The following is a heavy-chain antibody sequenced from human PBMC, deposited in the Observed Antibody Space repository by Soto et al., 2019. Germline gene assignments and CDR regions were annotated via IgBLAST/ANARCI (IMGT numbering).Heavy chain of an antibody. V-gene: IGHV4-34*01. D-gene: IGHD3-3*01. Sequence: SDTLSLTCAVYGGSFSGYYWSWIRQPPGKGLEWIGEINHSRSTNYNPSLKSRVTISVDTSKNQFSLKLSSVTAADTAVYYCARGLVGYDFWTGYYTGIWFDPWGQGTLVTGSS. CDR3: ARGLVGYDFWTGYYTGIWFDP. CDR2: INHSRST. J-gene: IGHJ5*02. CDR1: GGSFSGYY.